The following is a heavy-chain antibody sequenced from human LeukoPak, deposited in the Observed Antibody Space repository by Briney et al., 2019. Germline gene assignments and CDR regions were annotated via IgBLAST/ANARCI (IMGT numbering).Heavy chain of an antibody. CDR1: GYTFTSYY. D-gene: IGHD3-9*01. CDR3: ARPPPRQRYFDWLLFGYDY. J-gene: IGHJ4*02. CDR2: INPSGGST. Sequence: ASVKVSCKASGYTFTSYYMHWVRQAPGQGLEWMGIINPSGGSTSYAQKFQGRVTMTRDTSTSTVYMELSSLRSDDTAVYYCARPPPRQRYFDWLLFGYDYWGQGTLVTVSS. V-gene: IGHV1-46*01.